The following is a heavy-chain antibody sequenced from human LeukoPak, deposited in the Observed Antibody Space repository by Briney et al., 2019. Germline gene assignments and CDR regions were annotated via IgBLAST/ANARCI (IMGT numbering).Heavy chain of an antibody. CDR3: ARDRQYYDFWSGEYYYYYYGMDV. V-gene: IGHV1-69*13. J-gene: IGHJ6*02. CDR1: GGTFSSYA. D-gene: IGHD3-3*01. CDR2: IIPIFGTA. Sequence: SVKVSCKASGGTFSSYAISWVRQAPGQGLEWMGGIIPIFGTANYAQKFQGRVTITADESTSTAYVELSSLRSEDTAVYYCARDRQYYDFWSGEYYYYYYGMDVWGQGTTVTVSS.